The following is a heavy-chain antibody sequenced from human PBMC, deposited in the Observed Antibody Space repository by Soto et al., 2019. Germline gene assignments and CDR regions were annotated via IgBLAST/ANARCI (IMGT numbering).Heavy chain of an antibody. CDR1: GYTFTSYD. V-gene: IGHV1-8*01. D-gene: IGHD1-1*01. Sequence: ASVKVSCKASGYTFTSYDINWVRQATGQGLERMGWMNPNSGNTGYAQKFQGRVTMTRNTSISTAYMELSSLRSEDTAVYYCAAATVTVLTRGNDYYSYMDVWGKGTTVTVSS. CDR2: MNPNSGNT. CDR3: AAATVTVLTRGNDYYSYMDV. J-gene: IGHJ6*03.